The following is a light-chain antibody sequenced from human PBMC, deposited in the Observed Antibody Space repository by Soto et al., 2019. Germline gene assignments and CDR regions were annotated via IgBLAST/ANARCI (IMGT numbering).Light chain of an antibody. CDR1: QTISGY. V-gene: IGKV1-39*01. J-gene: IGKJ4*01. CDR2: AAS. CDR3: QKSYTTQLT. Sequence: DSQSPPSHSSMSAAVGYIFPINVLASQTISGYLNWYQQKPGKDHEIMIYAASYLGNGVTSRFSGSGSGTYFTLTISSMQPEDLATYYCQKSYTTQLTGGGGT.